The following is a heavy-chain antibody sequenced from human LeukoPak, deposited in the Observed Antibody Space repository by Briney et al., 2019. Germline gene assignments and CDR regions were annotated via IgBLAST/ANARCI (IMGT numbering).Heavy chain of an antibody. CDR2: INPNSGGT. CDR1: GYTFTGYY. D-gene: IGHD2-2*02. J-gene: IGHJ5*02. Sequence: GASVKVSCKASGYTFTGYYMHWVRQAPGQGLEWMGWINPNSGGTNYAQKFQGRVTMTRDTSISTAYMELSRLRSDDTAVYYCARRVPAAIFSPMVRFDPWGQGTLVTVSS. CDR3: ARRVPAAIFSPMVRFDP. V-gene: IGHV1-2*02.